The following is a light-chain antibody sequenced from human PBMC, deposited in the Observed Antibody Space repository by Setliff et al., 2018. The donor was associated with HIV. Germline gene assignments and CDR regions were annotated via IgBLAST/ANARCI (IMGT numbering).Light chain of an antibody. CDR1: SSDVGTYNF. J-gene: IGLJ3*02. CDR3: SSYTSTDTWV. CDR2: DVT. V-gene: IGLV2-11*01. Sequence: SALAQPRSASGSPGQSVTISCSGFSSDVGTYNFVSWYQQHPGKAPKLMIYDVTKRPSGVPDRFSGSKSANTASLTISGLQAEDEAAYYCSSYTSTDTWVFGGGTKVTVL.